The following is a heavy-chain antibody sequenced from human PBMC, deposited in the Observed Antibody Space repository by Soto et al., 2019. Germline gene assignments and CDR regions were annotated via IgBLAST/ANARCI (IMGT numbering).Heavy chain of an antibody. Sequence: VQLVESGGGVFQSGRSLRLSCAASGFTFSTYVMHWVRQAPGKGLEWVAVISYDGSNKYFADSVKGRFTISRDNSKNTLYLQMNSLRAEDTAVYYCARDLDTAMVNYSYAMDVWGQGTTVTVSS. CDR1: GFTFSTYV. V-gene: IGHV3-30-3*01. CDR3: ARDLDTAMVNYSYAMDV. J-gene: IGHJ6*02. D-gene: IGHD5-18*01. CDR2: ISYDGSNK.